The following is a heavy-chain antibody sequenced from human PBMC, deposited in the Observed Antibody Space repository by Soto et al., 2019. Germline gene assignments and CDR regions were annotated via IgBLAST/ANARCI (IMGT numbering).Heavy chain of an antibody. V-gene: IGHV3-74*01. D-gene: IGHD6-19*01. CDR2: INSDGSTT. Sequence: EVQLVESGGGLVQPGGSLRLSCAATGFTFSTYWVHWVRQAPGKGLVWVSRINSDGSTTNYADSVKGRFTISRDNAKNTLYLQMNSLRAEYTAVYYWARGGGTSDWYSAFDILGQGTMVTVSS. CDR3: ARGGGTSDWYSAFDI. CDR1: GFTFSTYW. J-gene: IGHJ3*02.